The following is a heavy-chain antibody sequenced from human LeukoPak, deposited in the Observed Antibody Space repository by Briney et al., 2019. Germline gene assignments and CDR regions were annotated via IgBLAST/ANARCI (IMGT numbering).Heavy chain of an antibody. Sequence: SSETLSLTCTVFGGSFSNHYWDWIRQPPGKGLEWIGYFYHSGTTNYNPSLKSRVTMSVDTSKKQFSLKLTSVTAADTAVYYCARVSGSNLNNWFDPWGQGTLVTVSS. CDR1: GGSFSNHY. CDR2: FYHSGTT. D-gene: IGHD1-26*01. J-gene: IGHJ5*02. CDR3: ARVSGSNLNNWFDP. V-gene: IGHV4-59*11.